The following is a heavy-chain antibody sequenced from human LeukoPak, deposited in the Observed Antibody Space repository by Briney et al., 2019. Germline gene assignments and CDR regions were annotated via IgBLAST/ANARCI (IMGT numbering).Heavy chain of an antibody. CDR1: GFTFSSYG. Sequence: PGGSLRLSCAASGFTFSSYGMHWVSQAPGKGMEWVAFIRYDGSNKYYAGSVKGRFTISRDNSKNTLYLQMNSLRAEDTAVYYCAKGDDSSGYFDFDYWGQGTLVTVSS. CDR3: AKGDDSSGYFDFDY. J-gene: IGHJ4*02. CDR2: IRYDGSNK. D-gene: IGHD3-22*01. V-gene: IGHV3-30*02.